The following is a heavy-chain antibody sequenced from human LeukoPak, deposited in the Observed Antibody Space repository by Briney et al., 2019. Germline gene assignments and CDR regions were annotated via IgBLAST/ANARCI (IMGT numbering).Heavy chain of an antibody. D-gene: IGHD5/OR15-5a*01. CDR2: VNPNSGGT. V-gene: IGHV1-2*02. Sequence: ASVKVSCKASGYTFTGYYMHWVRQAPGQGLEWMGWVNPNSGGTNYAQKFQGRVTMTRDTSTSIAHMELRSLRSDDTAVYYCARDRAWSTIETLQLDYWGQGTLVTVSS. CDR1: GYTFTGYY. CDR3: ARDRAWSTIETLQLDY. J-gene: IGHJ4*02.